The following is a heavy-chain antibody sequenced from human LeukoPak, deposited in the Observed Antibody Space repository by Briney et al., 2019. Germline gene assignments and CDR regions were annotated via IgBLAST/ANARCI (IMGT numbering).Heavy chain of an antibody. CDR3: ATGGQYYDSSGYPTWTFDS. D-gene: IGHD3-22*01. CDR1: GFTVSSSY. CDR2: IYSGGST. J-gene: IGHJ4*02. V-gene: IGHV3-66*02. Sequence: PGGSLRLSCAASGFTVSSSYMSWVRQAPGKGLEWVSVIYSGGSTYYADSVKGRFTISRDNSKNTLYLQMNSLRAEDTAVYYCATGGQYYDSSGYPTWTFDSWGQGTLVTVSS.